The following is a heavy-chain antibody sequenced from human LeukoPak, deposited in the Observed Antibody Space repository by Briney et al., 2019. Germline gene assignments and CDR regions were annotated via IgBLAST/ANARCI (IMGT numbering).Heavy chain of an antibody. J-gene: IGHJ4*02. Sequence: GGSLRLSCAASGFTFDDYAMHWVRQAPGKGLEWVSGISWNSGSIGYADSVKGRFTISRDNAKNSLYLQMNSLRAEDTALYYCATETPDRQLWYLLRYWGQGTLVTVSS. V-gene: IGHV3-9*01. D-gene: IGHD5-18*01. CDR2: ISWNSGSI. CDR1: GFTFDDYA. CDR3: ATETPDRQLWYLLRY.